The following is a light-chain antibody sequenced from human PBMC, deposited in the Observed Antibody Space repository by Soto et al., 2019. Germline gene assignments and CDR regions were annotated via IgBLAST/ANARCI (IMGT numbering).Light chain of an antibody. J-gene: IGKJ5*01. V-gene: IGKV3-20*01. Sequence: EIVLTQSPGTLSLSPGERATLSCSASQSVSSSYLAWYQQKPGQAPRLLIYGASSRATGIPDRFSGSGSGTDFTLTISRLEPEDFAVYYCQQSGSSPITFGQGTRLEIK. CDR1: QSVSSSY. CDR3: QQSGSSPIT. CDR2: GAS.